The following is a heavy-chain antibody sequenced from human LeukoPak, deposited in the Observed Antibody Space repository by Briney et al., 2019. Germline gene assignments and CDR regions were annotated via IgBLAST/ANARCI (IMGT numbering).Heavy chain of an antibody. CDR2: ISSSGSTI. CDR1: GFTFSDYY. CDR3: ARDQYGGNSYYYHYGMDV. J-gene: IGHJ6*02. Sequence: TGGSLRLSCAASGFTFSDYYMSWIRQAPGKGLEWVSYISSSGSTIYYADSVKGRFTISRDNAKNSLYLQMNGLRAEDTAVYYCARDQYGGNSYYYHYGMDVWGQGTTVTVSS. D-gene: IGHD4-23*01. V-gene: IGHV3-11*01.